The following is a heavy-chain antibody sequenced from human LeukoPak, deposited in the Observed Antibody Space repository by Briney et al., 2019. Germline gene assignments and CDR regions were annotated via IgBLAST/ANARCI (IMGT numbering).Heavy chain of an antibody. CDR2: ISSSSTYI. D-gene: IGHD4-17*01. CDR3: ARQTTVTTDAWDGFDY. V-gene: IGHV3-21*01. J-gene: IGHJ4*02. CDR1: GFTFNTYT. Sequence: PGGSLRLSCAASGFTFNTYTMNWVRQAPGMGLEWVSSISSSSTYIYYADSLKGRFTISRDNAKNSLFLQMNSLRAEDTAVYYCARQTTVTTDAWDGFDYWGQGTLVTVSS.